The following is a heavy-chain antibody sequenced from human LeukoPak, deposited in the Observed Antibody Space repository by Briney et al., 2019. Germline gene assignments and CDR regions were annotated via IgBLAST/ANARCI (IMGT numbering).Heavy chain of an antibody. CDR2: ISGSGTST. CDR3: SKVSSSVVTRSEYFQH. V-gene: IGHV3-23*01. CDR1: GFTFRSYA. D-gene: IGHD6-6*01. Sequence: GGSLRLSCAASGFTFRSYAMSWVRQVPGKGLEWVSAISGSGTSTHYADSVKGRFTISRDNSRNTLYLQMNNLEETAVYYCSKVSSSVVTRSEYFQHWGQGTLVTVSS. J-gene: IGHJ1*01.